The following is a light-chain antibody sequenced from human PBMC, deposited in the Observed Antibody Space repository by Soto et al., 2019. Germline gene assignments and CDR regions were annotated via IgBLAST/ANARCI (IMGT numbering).Light chain of an antibody. CDR2: GAS. CDR1: QSVSSSY. CDR3: QQYGRSPRT. V-gene: IGKV3-20*01. J-gene: IGKJ1*01. Sequence: EIVLTQSPGTLSLSPGDRATLSCRASQSVSSSYLAWYQQKPGQAPRLLIYGASSRATGIPDRLSGSGSGTDFTLTISRLEPEDFAVYYCQQYGRSPRTFGKGTKVEIK.